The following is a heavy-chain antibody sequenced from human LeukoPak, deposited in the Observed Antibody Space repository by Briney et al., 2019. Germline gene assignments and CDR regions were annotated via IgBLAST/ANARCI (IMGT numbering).Heavy chain of an antibody. V-gene: IGHV3-11*01. CDR1: GFTFSSYA. CDR2: ISSSGSTI. CDR3: ARVRPKTYYYDSSGYH. D-gene: IGHD3-22*01. Sequence: GGSLRLSCAASGFTFSSYAMSWIRQAPGKGLEWVSYISSSGSTIYYADSVKGRFTISRDNAKNSLYLQMNSLRAEDTAVYYCARVRPKTYYYDSSGYHWGQGTLVTVSS. J-gene: IGHJ4*02.